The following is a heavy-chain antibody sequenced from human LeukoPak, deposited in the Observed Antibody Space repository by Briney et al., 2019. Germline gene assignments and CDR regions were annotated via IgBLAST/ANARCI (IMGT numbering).Heavy chain of an antibody. Sequence: GGSLRLSCAASGFTFSSYSMNWVRQAPGKGLEWVSSISSSSGYLYYADSVKGRFTISRDNAKNSLYLQMNSLRAEDTAVYYCARGPDTTYYDILTGRGFDYWGQGTLVTVSS. CDR2: ISSSSGYL. D-gene: IGHD3-9*01. CDR1: GFTFSSYS. J-gene: IGHJ4*02. CDR3: ARGPDTTYYDILTGRGFDY. V-gene: IGHV3-21*01.